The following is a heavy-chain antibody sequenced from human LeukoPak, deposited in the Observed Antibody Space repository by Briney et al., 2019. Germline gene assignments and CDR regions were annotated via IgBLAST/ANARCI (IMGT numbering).Heavy chain of an antibody. CDR3: ARRAGGYSHPYDY. Sequence: GGSLRLSCAASGFTFSNYGMSWVRQAPGKGLEWVSGMSGSGGSTYYADSVKGRFTISRDNSKNTLYLQMNSLRAEDTAVYYCARRAGGYSHPYDYWGQGTLVTVSS. CDR1: GFTFSNYG. V-gene: IGHV3-23*01. D-gene: IGHD4-23*01. J-gene: IGHJ4*02. CDR2: MSGSGGST.